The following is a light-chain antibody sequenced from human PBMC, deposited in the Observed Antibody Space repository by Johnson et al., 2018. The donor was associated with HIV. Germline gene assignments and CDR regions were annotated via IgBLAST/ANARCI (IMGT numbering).Light chain of an antibody. CDR3: GTWDSSLSAYNYV. J-gene: IGLJ1*01. CDR1: SSNIGKNY. V-gene: IGLV1-51*01. CDR2: DNN. Sequence: QSLLTQPPSVSAAPGQKVTISCSGSSSNIGKNYVSWYQQFPGTAPKLLIYDNNKRPSGIPDRFSGSKSATSATLAITGLQTGDEAEYYCGTWDSSLSAYNYVFGIGTKVTVL.